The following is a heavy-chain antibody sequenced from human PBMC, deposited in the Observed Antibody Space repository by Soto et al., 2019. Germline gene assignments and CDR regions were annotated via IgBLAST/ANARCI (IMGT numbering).Heavy chain of an antibody. CDR3: AKTGTDSGWSFDY. V-gene: IGHV3-30*18. CDR1: GFTFSSYG. D-gene: IGHD6-19*01. J-gene: IGHJ4*02. CDR2: ISYDGSNK. Sequence: QVQLVESGGGVVQPGRSLRLSCAASGFTFSSYGMHWVRQAPGKGLEWVAVISYDGSNKYYADSVKGRFTISRDNSKNTLYLHMNSLRAEDTAVYYCAKTGTDSGWSFDYWGQGTLVTVSS.